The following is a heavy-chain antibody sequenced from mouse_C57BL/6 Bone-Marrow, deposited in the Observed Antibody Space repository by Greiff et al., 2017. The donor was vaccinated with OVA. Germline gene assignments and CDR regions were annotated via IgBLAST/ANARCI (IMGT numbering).Heavy chain of an antibody. J-gene: IGHJ2*01. CDR3: ARNCGYNYFDY. CDR1: GFSLTSYG. V-gene: IGHV2-2*01. D-gene: IGHD1-3*01. CDR2: IWSGGST. Sequence: QVQLQQSGPGLVQPSQSLSITCTVSGFSLTSYGVHWVRQSPGKGLEWLGVIWSGGSTDYNAAFISRLSISKDNSKSQVFFKMNSLQADDTAIYYCARNCGYNYFDYWGQGTTLTVSS.